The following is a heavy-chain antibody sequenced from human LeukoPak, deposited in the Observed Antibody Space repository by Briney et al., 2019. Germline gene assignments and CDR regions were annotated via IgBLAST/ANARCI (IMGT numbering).Heavy chain of an antibody. Sequence: GGSLRLSCGASGFTFNRFCMSWVRQAQGKGLEWVSAIGGRGDNTWYADSVKGRFTISRDNSKNILYLQMNSLRAEDTAMYYCAKDLWASETVIGTSRLADSWGQGTLVTVST. V-gene: IGHV3-23*01. D-gene: IGHD6-19*01. CDR3: AKDLWASETVIGTSRLADS. CDR1: GFTFNRFC. J-gene: IGHJ4*02. CDR2: IGGRGDNT.